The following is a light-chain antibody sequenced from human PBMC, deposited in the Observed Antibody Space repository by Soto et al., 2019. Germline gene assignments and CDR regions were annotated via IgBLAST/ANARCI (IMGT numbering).Light chain of an antibody. CDR3: QQYNSYSWT. CDR2: DSS. J-gene: IGKJ1*01. Sequence: DIQMTQSPSTLSASVGDRVTITCRASQSISSGLAWYQQKPGKAPKLLIYDSSSLESGVTSRLSGSGSGTEFTLSISSLQPDDFATYSCQQYNSYSWTFGQGTKVEIK. V-gene: IGKV1-5*01. CDR1: QSISSG.